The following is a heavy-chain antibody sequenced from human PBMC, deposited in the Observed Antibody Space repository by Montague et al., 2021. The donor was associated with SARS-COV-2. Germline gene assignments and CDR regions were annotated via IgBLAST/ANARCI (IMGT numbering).Heavy chain of an antibody. CDR3: ARVLDYYGSGSYPLYYYYGMDV. CDR2: ISYDGSNK. CDR1: GFTFSSYA. J-gene: IGHJ6*02. Sequence: SLRLSCAASGFTFSSYAMHWVRQAPGKGLEWVAAISYDGSNKYYADSVKGRFTISRDNSKNTLYLQMNSLRAEDTAVYYCARVLDYYGSGSYPLYYYYGMDVWGQGTTVTVSS. V-gene: IGHV3-30*04. D-gene: IGHD3-10*01.